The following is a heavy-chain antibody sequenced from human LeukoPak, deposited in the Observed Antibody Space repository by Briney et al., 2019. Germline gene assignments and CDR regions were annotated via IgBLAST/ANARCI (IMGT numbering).Heavy chain of an antibody. Sequence: SVKVSFKASGFTFTISAVQWVRQARGQRLEWIGWIDVGSGGTNYAQKFQERVTITRDMSTSTAYMELSSLRSEDTAVYCCAADRGCIGGSCYVRFDPCGEGTLITVSP. V-gene: IGHV1-58*01. D-gene: IGHD2-15*01. CDR2: IDVGSGGT. J-gene: IGHJ5*02. CDR1: GFTFTISA. CDR3: AADRGCIGGSCYVRFDP.